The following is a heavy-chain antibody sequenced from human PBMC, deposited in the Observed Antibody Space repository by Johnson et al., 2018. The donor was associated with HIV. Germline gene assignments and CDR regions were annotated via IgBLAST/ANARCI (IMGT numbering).Heavy chain of an antibody. CDR1: GFIFSSYG. V-gene: IGHV3-30*02. J-gene: IGHJ3*02. CDR3: ARDPNSSNCSGVTCYSAAFDI. CDR2: IRYDGSHK. Sequence: HVQLVESGGGVVQPGRSRRLSCAASGFIFSSYGMHWVRQAPGKGLEWVAFIRYDGSHKYSDSVDVKGRFTISRDNSKNTLYLQMDSLRGEDTAVYYCARDPNSSNCSGVTCYSAAFDIWGQGTMVTVSS. D-gene: IGHD2-15*01.